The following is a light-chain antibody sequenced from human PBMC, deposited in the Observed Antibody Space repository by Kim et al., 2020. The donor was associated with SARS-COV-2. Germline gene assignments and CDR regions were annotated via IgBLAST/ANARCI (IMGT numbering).Light chain of an antibody. Sequence: GQSITISCTGTSNDVGSYNLVSWYQQHPGMAPKLMIYDVSKRPSGVSNRFSGSKSGNTASLTISGLQAEDEADYYCCSYAGSTTYVFGTGTKVTVL. J-gene: IGLJ1*01. CDR1: SNDVGSYNL. CDR2: DVS. V-gene: IGLV2-23*02. CDR3: CSYAGSTTYV.